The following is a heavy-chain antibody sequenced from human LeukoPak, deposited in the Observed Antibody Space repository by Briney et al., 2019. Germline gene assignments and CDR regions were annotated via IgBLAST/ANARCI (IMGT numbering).Heavy chain of an antibody. V-gene: IGHV6-1*01. CDR3: ARALDSYNYNYYYYMDV. D-gene: IGHD5-24*01. CDR1: GDSVSSNSAA. CDR2: TYYRSKWYN. Sequence: SQTLSLTCAISGDSVSSNSAAWNWIRQSPSRGLEWLGRTYYRSKWYNDYALSVKSRITINPDTSKNQFSLQLNSVTPEDTAVYYCARALDSYNYNYYYYMDVWGKGTTVTISS. J-gene: IGHJ6*03.